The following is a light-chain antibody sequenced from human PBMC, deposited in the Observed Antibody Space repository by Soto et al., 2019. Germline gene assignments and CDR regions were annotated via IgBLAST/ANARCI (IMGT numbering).Light chain of an antibody. Sequence: DIQMTQSPSSLSASVGDRVPITCRASQSISSYLNGYQQKPGKDAKLLIYAAASLQSGVPSRFSGSGSGTDFTITISSRQAEDVATYYCQQLSTYPSTFGGGTKVDI. CDR1: QSISSY. CDR2: AAA. CDR3: QQLSTYPST. J-gene: IGKJ4*01. V-gene: IGKV1-39*01.